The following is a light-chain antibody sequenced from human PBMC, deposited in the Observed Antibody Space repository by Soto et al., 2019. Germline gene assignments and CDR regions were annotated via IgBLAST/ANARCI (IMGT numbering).Light chain of an antibody. CDR3: QQYNSYWT. J-gene: IGKJ1*01. CDR1: QGIGND. V-gene: IGKV1-17*01. CDR2: AAS. Sequence: IQMTQSPSSLSASVGDRVTITCRASQGIGNDLGWYQQKPGKAPTLLIYAASTLQSGVPSRFSGSGSGTEFTLTISSLQPDDFATYYCQQYNSYWTFGQGTKVDIK.